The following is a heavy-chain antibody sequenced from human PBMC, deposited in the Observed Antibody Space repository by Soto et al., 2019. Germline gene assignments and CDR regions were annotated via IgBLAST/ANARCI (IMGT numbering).Heavy chain of an antibody. CDR2: ISYDGSNK. D-gene: IGHD4-4*01. CDR3: AKDGDYSNYVYYYYCMDV. J-gene: IGHJ6*03. V-gene: IGHV3-30*18. Sequence: GGSLRLSCAAPTFIFSTYWMTWVRQAPGKGLEWVAVISYDGSNKYYADSVKGRFTISRDNSKNTLYLQMNSLRAEDTAVYYCAKDGDYSNYVYYYYCMDVWGKGTTVTVSS. CDR1: TFIFSTYW.